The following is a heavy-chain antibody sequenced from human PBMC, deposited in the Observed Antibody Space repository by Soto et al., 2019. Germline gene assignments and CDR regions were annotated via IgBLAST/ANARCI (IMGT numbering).Heavy chain of an antibody. Sequence: GESLKISCKGSGYSFTSYWIGWVRQMPGKGLEWMGIIYPGDSYTRYSPSFQGQVTISADKSISTAYLQWSSLKASDTAMYYCAMGGSYGTTYYGMDVWGQGTTVTVSS. CDR1: GYSFTSYW. CDR2: IYPGDSYT. V-gene: IGHV5-51*01. D-gene: IGHD5-18*01. J-gene: IGHJ6*02. CDR3: AMGGSYGTTYYGMDV.